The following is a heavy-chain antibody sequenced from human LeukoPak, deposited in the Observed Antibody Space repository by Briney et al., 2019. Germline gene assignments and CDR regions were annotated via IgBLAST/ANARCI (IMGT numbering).Heavy chain of an antibody. CDR3: ARSSSGSYNVDWYFDL. V-gene: IGHV4-34*01. CDR2: IYYSGST. CDR1: GGSFSGYY. Sequence: SETLSLTCAVYGGSFSGYYWSWIRQPPGKGLEWIGSIYYSGSTYYNPSLKSRVTISVDTSKNQFSLKLSSVTAADTAVYYCARSSSGSYNVDWYFDLWGRGTLVTVSS. J-gene: IGHJ2*01. D-gene: IGHD1-26*01.